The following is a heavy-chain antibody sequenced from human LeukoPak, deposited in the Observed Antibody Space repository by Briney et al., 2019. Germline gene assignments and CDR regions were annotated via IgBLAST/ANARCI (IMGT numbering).Heavy chain of an antibody. CDR3: AKGQQWLAPERFDY. J-gene: IGHJ4*02. CDR1: RFTISSHA. D-gene: IGHD6-19*01. V-gene: IGHV3-23*01. Sequence: GGSLRLSCGAYRFTISSHAMSWVRQAHGKVLEWVLASSGSGGSTYYAGSVKGRYTISRDNSKNTLYLQMNSLRAEDTAVYYCAKGQQWLAPERFDYWGQGTLVTVSS. CDR2: SSGSGGST.